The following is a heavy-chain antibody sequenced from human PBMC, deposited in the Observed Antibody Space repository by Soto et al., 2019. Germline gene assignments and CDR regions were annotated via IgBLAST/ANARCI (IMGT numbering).Heavy chain of an antibody. J-gene: IGHJ1*01. CDR1: GYLFTAYS. Sequence: ASVKVSCKASGYLFTAYSMHWVRLAPGQGLEWMGVVNPSGGSTKYAQNFQGRVTMTMDTSTTTIYMELSSLRSDDTAIYYCAREENCSGGTCCSEYFHPWRQRTLVTVSS. CDR2: VNPSGGST. D-gene: IGHD2-15*01. CDR3: AREENCSGGTCCSEYFHP. V-gene: IGHV1-46*01.